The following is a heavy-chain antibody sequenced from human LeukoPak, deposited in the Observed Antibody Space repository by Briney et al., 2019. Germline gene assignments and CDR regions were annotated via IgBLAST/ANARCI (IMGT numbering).Heavy chain of an antibody. CDR1: GFSFSTYA. CDR2: ISYDGTNK. V-gene: IGHV3-30-3*01. CDR3: ARDYCSSTSCHFNY. J-gene: IGHJ4*02. Sequence: PGGSLRLSCAASGFSFSTYAMHWVRQVPGKGLEWVAVISYDGTNKYYADSVRGRFTISRDSSKNTLYLQMSSLRVEDTAVYYCARDYCSSTSCHFNYWGQGTLVTVSS. D-gene: IGHD2-2*01.